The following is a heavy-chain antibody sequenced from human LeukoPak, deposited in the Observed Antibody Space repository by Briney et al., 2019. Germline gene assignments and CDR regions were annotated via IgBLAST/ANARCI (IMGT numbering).Heavy chain of an antibody. J-gene: IGHJ4*02. CDR2: IYHSGNT. V-gene: IGHV4-61*08. Sequence: SETLSLTCTVSGDSVNSGAYYWSWIRQPPGRGLEWIGSIYHSGNTDYSPSLKSRVTISVDTSKNQFSLTLSSVTAADTAVSYCARGNIVGYSYGYLGFFDYWGQGTLVPVSS. CDR3: ARGNIVGYSYGYLGFFDY. CDR1: GDSVNSGAYY. D-gene: IGHD5-18*01.